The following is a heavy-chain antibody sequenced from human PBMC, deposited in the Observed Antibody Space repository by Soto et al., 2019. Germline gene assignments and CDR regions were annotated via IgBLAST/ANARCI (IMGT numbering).Heavy chain of an antibody. J-gene: IGHJ4*02. CDR3: VKTIAGSGSYYPVLYFDY. D-gene: IGHD1-26*01. V-gene: IGHV3-64D*06. Sequence: GGSLRLSCSASGFTFSSYAMHWVRQAPGKGLEYVSAISSNGGSTYYADSVKGRFTISRDNSKNTLYLQMSSLRAEDTAVYYCVKTIAGSGSYYPVLYFDYWGQGTLVTVSS. CDR2: ISSNGGST. CDR1: GFTFSSYA.